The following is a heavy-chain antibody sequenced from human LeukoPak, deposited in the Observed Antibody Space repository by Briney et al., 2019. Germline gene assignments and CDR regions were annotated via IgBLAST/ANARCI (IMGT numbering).Heavy chain of an antibody. CDR2: IYYSGYT. D-gene: IGHD6-13*01. CDR3: ARRYSSNRRTSDY. J-gene: IGHJ4*02. CDR1: GGSISSSSYY. Sequence: SETLSLTCTVSGGSISSSSYYWGWIRQPPGKGLEWIGTIYYSGYTYYNPSLESRVTISVDTSKNQFSLKLSSVTAADTAVYYCARRYSSNRRTSDYWGQGTLVTVSS. V-gene: IGHV4-39*01.